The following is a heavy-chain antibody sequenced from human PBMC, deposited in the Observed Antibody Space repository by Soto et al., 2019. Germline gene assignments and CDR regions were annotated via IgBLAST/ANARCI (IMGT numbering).Heavy chain of an antibody. V-gene: IGHV4-59*01. J-gene: IGHJ4*02. CDR3: ALHSMAVGPEY. Sequence: QVQLQESGPGLVKPSETLSLTCAVSGDSISSYYCMWIRQPPGKGLESIGYLYYGRSANYNPSLTSRVTFSVNTCTNQCSMTLSSMTAADTAVYYCALHSMAVGPEYWGQGTLVTVSS. CDR1: GDSISSYY. D-gene: IGHD3-3*02. CDR2: LYYGRSA.